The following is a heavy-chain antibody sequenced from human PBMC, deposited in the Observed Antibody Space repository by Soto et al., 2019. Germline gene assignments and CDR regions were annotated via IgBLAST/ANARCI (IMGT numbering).Heavy chain of an antibody. Sequence: SETLSLTCTVSGGSISSYYWSWIRQPPGKGLEWIGYIYYSGSTNYNPSLKSRVTISVDTSKNQFSLKLSSVTAADTAVYYCARVRFLEWLNPAHYGMDVGGQATTVTVS. J-gene: IGHJ6*02. CDR3: ARVRFLEWLNPAHYGMDV. CDR1: GGSISSYY. CDR2: IYYSGST. D-gene: IGHD3-3*01. V-gene: IGHV4-59*01.